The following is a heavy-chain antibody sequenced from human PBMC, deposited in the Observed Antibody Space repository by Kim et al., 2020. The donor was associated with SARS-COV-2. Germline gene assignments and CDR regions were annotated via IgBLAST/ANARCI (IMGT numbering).Heavy chain of an antibody. V-gene: IGHV4-59*01. D-gene: IGHD1-26*01. CDR2: VYHTGNT. J-gene: IGHJ5*02. CDR1: GGAIRGYY. CDR3: ACTGVGAVGWFDP. Sequence: SDTLSLTCSVSGGAIRGYYWTLIRQPPGKRLEWIGYVYHTGNTNYNPSLRGRVTISLDTSKRQFSLTLNSVTAADTAVYYCACTGVGAVGWFDPWGQGTLVSVSS.